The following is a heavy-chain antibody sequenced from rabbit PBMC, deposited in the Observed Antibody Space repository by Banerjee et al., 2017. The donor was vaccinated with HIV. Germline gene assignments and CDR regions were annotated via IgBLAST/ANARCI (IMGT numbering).Heavy chain of an antibody. J-gene: IGHJ4*01. D-gene: IGHD8-1*01. CDR1: GFTISSSYY. CDR3: ARLEADTTYYYYFNL. V-gene: IGHV1S45*01. Sequence: QEQLVESGGGLVQPEGSLALTCKASGFTISSSYYMCWVRQAPGKGLEWIGCIYAGSGSAYYASWAKGRFTISKTSSTTVTLQMTSLTAADTATYFCARLEADTTYYYYFNLWGPGTLVTVS. CDR2: IYAGSGSA.